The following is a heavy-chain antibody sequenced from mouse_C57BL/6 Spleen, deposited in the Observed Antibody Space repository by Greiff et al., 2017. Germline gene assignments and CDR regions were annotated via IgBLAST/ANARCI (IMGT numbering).Heavy chain of an antibody. CDR3: ARHGYSSYYYAMDY. CDR2: INPGSGGT. J-gene: IGHJ4*01. D-gene: IGHD2-3*01. V-gene: IGHV1-54*01. CDR1: GYAFTNYL. Sequence: VQLQQSGAELVRPGTSVKVSCKASGYAFTNYLIEWVKQRPGQGLEWIGVINPGSGGTKYNEKFTGKATLTADKSSSTAYMQLSSLTSEDSAVYFCARHGYSSYYYAMDYWGQGTSVTVSS.